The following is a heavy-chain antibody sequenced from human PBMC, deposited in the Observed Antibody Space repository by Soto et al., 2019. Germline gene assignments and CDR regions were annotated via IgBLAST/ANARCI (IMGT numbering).Heavy chain of an antibody. V-gene: IGHV4-34*01. CDR2: INHSGST. Sequence: SDTLSLTCDVYCGSFSGYYCIWILPPPWKGLEWIGEINHSGSTNYNPSLKSRVTISVDTSKNQFSLKLSSVTAADTAVYYCARVNGDYAEYFQNWGQGTLVTVSS. CDR1: CGSFSGYY. D-gene: IGHD4-17*01. J-gene: IGHJ1*01. CDR3: ARVNGDYAEYFQN.